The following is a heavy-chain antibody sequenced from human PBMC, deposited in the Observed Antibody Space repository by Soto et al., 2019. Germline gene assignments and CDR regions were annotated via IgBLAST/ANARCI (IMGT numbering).Heavy chain of an antibody. CDR1: GFTFSSYA. CDR2: ISGSGDST. Sequence: EVQLLESGGGLVQPGGSLRLSCAASGFTFSSYAMCWVRQAPGKGLEWVSGISGSGDSTYYADSVKGRFTVSRDNSKNTLYLQMNSLRAEDTAVYYCAKIGPNWYFDLWGRGTLVTVSS. CDR3: AKIGPNWYFDL. J-gene: IGHJ2*01. V-gene: IGHV3-23*01.